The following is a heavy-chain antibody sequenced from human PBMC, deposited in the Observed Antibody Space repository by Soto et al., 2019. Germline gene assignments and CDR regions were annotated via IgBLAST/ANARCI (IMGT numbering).Heavy chain of an antibody. CDR3: ARGQGLEMATIWYYYYYGMDV. CDR1: GFTFSSYS. V-gene: IGHV3-21*01. D-gene: IGHD5-12*01. Sequence: GGSLRLSCAASGFTFSSYSMNWVRQAPGKGLEWVSSISSSSSYIYYADSVKGRFTISRDNAKNSLYLQMNSLRAEDTAVYYCARGQGLEMATIWYYYYYGMDVWGQGTTVTVSS. CDR2: ISSSSSYI. J-gene: IGHJ6*02.